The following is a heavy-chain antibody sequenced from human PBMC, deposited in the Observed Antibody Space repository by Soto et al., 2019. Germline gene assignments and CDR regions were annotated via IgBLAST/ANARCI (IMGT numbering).Heavy chain of an antibody. V-gene: IGHV1-2*05. CDR1: GYPVTAYY. J-gene: IGHJ3*02. Sequence: QLHLVQSGAVVKKPGASVTVSCSASGYPVTAYYMHWVRQAPGRGLEWMGGINPATGAAKYTQTFQGTVTMTRGTSTTTVFMGLGGLTSGETVGFLRARGGGVGVAGSAAFDMWGQGTLVTVSS. CDR2: INPATGAA. CDR3: ARGGGVGVAGSAAFDM. D-gene: IGHD3-3*01.